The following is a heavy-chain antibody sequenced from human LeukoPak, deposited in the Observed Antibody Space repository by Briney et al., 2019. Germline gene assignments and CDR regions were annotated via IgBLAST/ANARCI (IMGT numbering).Heavy chain of an antibody. D-gene: IGHD3-16*01. CDR1: GFTFSSYS. Sequence: GGSLRLSCADSGFTFSSYSMNWVRHAPGKGLEWVSYISSLSGTIYYADSVKGRFIISRDNAQNSLFLQMNSLRAEDTAVYYCVRDQGGAVSYWGQGTLVTVS. J-gene: IGHJ4*02. CDR3: VRDQGGAVSY. CDR2: ISSLSGTI. V-gene: IGHV3-48*01.